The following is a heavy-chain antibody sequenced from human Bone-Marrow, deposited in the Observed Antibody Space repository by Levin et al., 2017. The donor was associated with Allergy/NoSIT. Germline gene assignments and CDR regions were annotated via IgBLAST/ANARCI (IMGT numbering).Heavy chain of an antibody. V-gene: IGHV3-74*01. CDR3: ARGGCRSTSCLDN. CDR1: GFTFSNYW. J-gene: IGHJ4*02. D-gene: IGHD2-2*01. Sequence: GGSLRLSCAASGFTFSNYWMHWVRQAPGKGLVWVSHINSDGSNTNYADSVKGRFTISRDNAKNTLYLQMNSLRDEDTAAYYCARGGCRSTSCLDNWGQGTLVTVSP. CDR2: INSDGSNT.